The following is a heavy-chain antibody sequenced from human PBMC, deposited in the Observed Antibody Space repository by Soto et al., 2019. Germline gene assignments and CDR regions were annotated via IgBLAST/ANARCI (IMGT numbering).Heavy chain of an antibody. CDR1: GGSINSSDYF. J-gene: IGHJ5*02. V-gene: IGHV4-30-4*02. D-gene: IGHD3-16*01. Sequence: SETLSLTCTVSGGSINSSDYFWTWIRQSPGKGLEWMGYIFYTGTTYSTPSLKSRLIMSIDTSKNQFSLRLSSVTSADTAVYYCARGGAPYNWFGPWGQGTLVTVSS. CDR3: ARGGAPYNWFGP. CDR2: IFYTGTT.